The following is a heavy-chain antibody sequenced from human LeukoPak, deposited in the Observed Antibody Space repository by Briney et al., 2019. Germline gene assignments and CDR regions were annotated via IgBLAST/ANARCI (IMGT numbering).Heavy chain of an antibody. V-gene: IGHV3-23*01. CDR1: GFTFSNNA. Sequence: HPGGSLRLSCAVSGFTFSNNAMSWVRQVPGKGLEWVSGISGSGGSTYYADSVKGRFTISRDNSKNTLYLQMNSLRAEDTAVYYCARNFGSGSPNYYTYYGLDVWGQGTTVTVSS. D-gene: IGHD3-10*01. CDR2: ISGSGGST. CDR3: ARNFGSGSPNYYTYYGLDV. J-gene: IGHJ6*02.